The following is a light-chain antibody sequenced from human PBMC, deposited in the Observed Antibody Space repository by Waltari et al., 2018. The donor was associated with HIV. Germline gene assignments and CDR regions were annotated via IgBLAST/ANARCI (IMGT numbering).Light chain of an antibody. V-gene: IGLV2-11*01. J-gene: IGLJ1*01. Sequence: QSALIQPRSVSGSPGQSVTISCTGTSSDVGGYNYVSWYQQHPGKAPKLMIYDVSKRPSGVPDRFSGSKSGNTASLTISGLQAEDEAYYYCCSYAGSSSSVFGTGTKVTVL. CDR3: CSYAGSSSSV. CDR1: SSDVGGYNY. CDR2: DVS.